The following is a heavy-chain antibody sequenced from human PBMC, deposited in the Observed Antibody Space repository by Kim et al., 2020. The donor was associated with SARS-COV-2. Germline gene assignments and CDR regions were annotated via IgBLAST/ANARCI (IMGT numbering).Heavy chain of an antibody. J-gene: IGHJ4*02. V-gene: IGHV3-53*01. CDR2: SYLTGGA. D-gene: IGHD1-26*01. Sequence: GGSLRLSCAASGFSVSSNYVAWVRQAPGKGLEWVSVSYLTGGANYADAVKGRFTMSRDNSKSTLYLQMNGLRPEDTAIYYCARGGGNNRPFDYWGQGALVTVSS. CDR3: ARGGGNNRPFDY. CDR1: GFSVSSNY.